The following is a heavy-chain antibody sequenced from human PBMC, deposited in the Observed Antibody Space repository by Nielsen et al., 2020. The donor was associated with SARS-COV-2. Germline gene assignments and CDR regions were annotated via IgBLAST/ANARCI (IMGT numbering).Heavy chain of an antibody. CDR1: GFTFSSYG. Sequence: GGSLRLSCAASGFTFSSYGMHWVRQAPGKGLEWVAVITYDGSNKYYADSVKGRFTISRDNSKNTLYLQMNSLRAEDTAVYYCAREGDSGNRPSGFDYWGQGTLVTVSS. D-gene: IGHD1-26*01. CDR2: ITYDGSNK. J-gene: IGHJ4*02. V-gene: IGHV3-30*03. CDR3: AREGDSGNRPSGFDY.